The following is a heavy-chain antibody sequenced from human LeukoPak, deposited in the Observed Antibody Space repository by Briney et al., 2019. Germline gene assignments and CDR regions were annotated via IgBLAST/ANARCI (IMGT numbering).Heavy chain of an antibody. J-gene: IGHJ6*02. CDR2: TNAGNGNT. CDR3: ARNGDYYYYYYGMNV. Sequence: ASVKVSCKASGYTFTSYAMHWVRQARGQRLDWMGWTNAGNGNTKYSQKFQGRVTITRDTSASTAYMELSSLRSEDTAVYYCARNGDYYYYYYGMNVWGQGTTVTVSS. V-gene: IGHV1-3*01. D-gene: IGHD4-17*01. CDR1: GYTFTSYA.